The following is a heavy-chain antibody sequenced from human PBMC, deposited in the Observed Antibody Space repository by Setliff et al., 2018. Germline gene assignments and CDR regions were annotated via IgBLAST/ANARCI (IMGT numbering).Heavy chain of an antibody. Sequence: SETLSLTCTVSGGSISSGGYYWSWIRQHPGMGLEWIGYIYYSGSTYHNPSLKTLVTISVDTSKNQFSLKLSSVTAADTAVYYCARCSGSYDSFDIWGQGTMVTVSS. CDR2: IYYSGST. D-gene: IGHD1-26*01. J-gene: IGHJ3*02. CDR1: GGSISSGGYY. V-gene: IGHV4-31*01. CDR3: ARCSGSYDSFDI.